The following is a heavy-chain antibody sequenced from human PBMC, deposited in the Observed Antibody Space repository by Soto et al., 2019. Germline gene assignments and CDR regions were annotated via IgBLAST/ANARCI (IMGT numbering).Heavy chain of an antibody. Sequence: QVQLVESGGGVVQPGRSLRLSCAASGFTFSSYAMHWVRQAPGKGLEWVAVISYDGSNKYYADSVKGRFTISRDNSKNTLYLQMNSLRAEDTAVYYCAREFVVTAYYYYGMDVWGQGTTVTVSS. CDR1: GFTFSSYA. J-gene: IGHJ6*02. D-gene: IGHD2-2*01. V-gene: IGHV3-30-3*01. CDR2: ISYDGSNK. CDR3: AREFVVTAYYYYGMDV.